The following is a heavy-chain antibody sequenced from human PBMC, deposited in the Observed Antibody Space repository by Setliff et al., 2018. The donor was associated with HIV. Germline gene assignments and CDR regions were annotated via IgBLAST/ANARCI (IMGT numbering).Heavy chain of an antibody. J-gene: IGHJ4*01. CDR2: IYHSGST. CDR3: ASTARYYNILTGYYNQGYFDH. Sequence: KTSETLSLTCAVSGGSISSSNWWNWVRQPPGKGLEWIGQIYHSGSTNYNPSLKSRVAISVDTSRKQFSLKVNSVTAADTAVYYCASTARYYNILTGYYNQGYFDHWGQGILVTVSS. D-gene: IGHD3-9*01. CDR1: GGSISSSNW. V-gene: IGHV4-4*02.